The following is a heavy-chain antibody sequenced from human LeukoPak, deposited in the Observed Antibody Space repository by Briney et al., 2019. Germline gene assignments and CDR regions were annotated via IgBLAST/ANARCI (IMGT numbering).Heavy chain of an antibody. CDR1: GYTFTGYY. D-gene: IGHD6-6*01. J-gene: IGHJ5*02. V-gene: IGHV1-2*02. Sequence: ASVKVSCKASGYTFTGYYMHWVRQAPGQGLEGMGWINPNSGGTNYAQKFQGRVTMTRDTSISTAYMELSRLRSDDTAVYYCARGTARKQLVHWFDPWGQGTLVTVSS. CDR3: ARGTARKQLVHWFDP. CDR2: INPNSGGT.